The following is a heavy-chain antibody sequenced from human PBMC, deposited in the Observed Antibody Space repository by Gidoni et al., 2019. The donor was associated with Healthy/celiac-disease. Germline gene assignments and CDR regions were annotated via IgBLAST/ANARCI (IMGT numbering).Heavy chain of an antibody. CDR2: IWYDGSNK. CDR1: GFTFSNYG. CDR3: ARGYDYVWGSYHRDAFDI. Sequence: QVQLVESGGGVVQPGRSLRLSCAASGFTFSNYGMPWVRQAPGKGLEWVAVIWYDGSNKYYADSVKGRFTISRDNSKNTVYLQMNSLRAEDTAVYYCARGYDYVWGSYHRDAFDIWGQGTMVTVSS. J-gene: IGHJ3*02. V-gene: IGHV3-33*01. D-gene: IGHD3-16*02.